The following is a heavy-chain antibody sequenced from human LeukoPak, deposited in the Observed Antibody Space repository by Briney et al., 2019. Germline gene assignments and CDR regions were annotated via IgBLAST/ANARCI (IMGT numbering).Heavy chain of an antibody. D-gene: IGHD5-12*01. CDR3: ARGGYVGVRAFDI. CDR2: INHSGST. Sequence: SETLSLTCAVYGGSFSGYYWSWIRQPLGKGLEWIGEINHSGSTNYNPSLKSRVTISVDTSKNQFSLKLSSVTAADTAVYYCARGGYVGVRAFDIWGQGTMVTVSS. J-gene: IGHJ3*02. CDR1: GGSFSGYY. V-gene: IGHV4-34*01.